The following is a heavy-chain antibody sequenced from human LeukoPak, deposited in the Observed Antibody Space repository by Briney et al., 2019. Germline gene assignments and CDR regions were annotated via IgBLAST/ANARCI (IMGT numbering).Heavy chain of an antibody. CDR3: ARDSTPLEYSSGYYPDAFDI. Sequence: GGSLRLSCAASGFTFSDYYMSRIRQAPGKGLEWVSYISSSGSTIYYADSVKGRFTISRDNAKNSLYLQMNSLRAEDTAVYYCARDSTPLEYSSGYYPDAFDIWGQGTMVTVSS. J-gene: IGHJ3*02. D-gene: IGHD3-22*01. V-gene: IGHV3-11*01. CDR1: GFTFSDYY. CDR2: ISSSGSTI.